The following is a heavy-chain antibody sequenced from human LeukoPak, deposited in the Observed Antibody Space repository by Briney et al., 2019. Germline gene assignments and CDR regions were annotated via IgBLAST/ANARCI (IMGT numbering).Heavy chain of an antibody. V-gene: IGHV4-39*01. J-gene: IGHJ3*02. CDR3: ARQGDIVATIGPHDAFDI. CDR1: GGSIIISSYY. CDR2: IYYSGST. Sequence: SETLSLTCTVSGGSIIISSYYWGWIRQPPGKGLEWIGSIYYSGSTYYNPSLKSRVTISVDTSKNQFSLKLSSVTAADTAVYYCARQGDIVATIGPHDAFDIWGQGTMVTVSS. D-gene: IGHD5-12*01.